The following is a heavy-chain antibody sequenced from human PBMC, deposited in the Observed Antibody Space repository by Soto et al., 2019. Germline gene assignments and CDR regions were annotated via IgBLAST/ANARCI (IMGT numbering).Heavy chain of an antibody. D-gene: IGHD6-19*01. J-gene: IGHJ4*02. CDR1: GGSVSSGSYY. V-gene: IGHV4-61*01. CDR3: ARGPLLSPAVAGFDY. CDR2: IYYSGST. Sequence: KTSETVSLTCTVSGGSVSSGSYYWSWIRQPPGKGLEWIGYIYYSGSTNYNPSLKSRVTISVDTSKNQFSLKLSSVTAADTAVYYCARGPLLSPAVAGFDYWGQGTLVTVSS.